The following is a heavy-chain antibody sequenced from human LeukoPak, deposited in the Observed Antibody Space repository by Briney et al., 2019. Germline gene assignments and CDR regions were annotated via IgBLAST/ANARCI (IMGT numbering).Heavy chain of an antibody. V-gene: IGHV3-33*06. CDR3: AKEIYSSSWESGRFDP. D-gene: IGHD6-13*01. Sequence: GGSLRLSCAASGFTFSSYGLHWVRQAPGKGLEWVAVIWYDGSNKYYADSVKGRFTISRDNSKNTLYLQMNSLRAEDTAVYYCAKEIYSSSWESGRFDPWGQGTLVTVSS. CDR1: GFTFSSYG. CDR2: IWYDGSNK. J-gene: IGHJ5*02.